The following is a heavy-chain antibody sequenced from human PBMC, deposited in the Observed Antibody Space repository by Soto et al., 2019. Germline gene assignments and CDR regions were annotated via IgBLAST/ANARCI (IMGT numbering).Heavy chain of an antibody. CDR2: IKQDGSEE. D-gene: IGHD3-3*01. J-gene: IGHJ6*02. Sequence: EVQLVESGGGLVQPGGSLRLSCAAPGFTFSSYWMSWVRQAPGKGLEWVANIKQDGSEEYYVDSVKGRFTISRDNAKNSLYLQLNSLRAEDTAVYYCARVGLRFLEWLFNPGYGMDVWGQGTTVTVSS. CDR1: GFTFSSYW. V-gene: IGHV3-7*01. CDR3: ARVGLRFLEWLFNPGYGMDV.